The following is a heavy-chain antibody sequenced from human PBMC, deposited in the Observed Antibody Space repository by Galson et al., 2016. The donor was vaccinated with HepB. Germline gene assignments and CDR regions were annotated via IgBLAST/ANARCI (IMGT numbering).Heavy chain of an antibody. CDR2: ISSTSLYT. D-gene: IGHD2-15*01. CDR1: GFTFSDYY. J-gene: IGHJ4*02. CDR3: AKGTLGQCSGSICCPFDC. V-gene: IGHV3-11*05. Sequence: SLRLSCAASGFTFSDYYMTWIRQAPGKGLEWVSYISSTSLYTNYADSVKGRFTISRDNSENTVYLQTNSLRAEDTAVYYCAKGTLGQCSGSICCPFDCWGQGTLVTVSS.